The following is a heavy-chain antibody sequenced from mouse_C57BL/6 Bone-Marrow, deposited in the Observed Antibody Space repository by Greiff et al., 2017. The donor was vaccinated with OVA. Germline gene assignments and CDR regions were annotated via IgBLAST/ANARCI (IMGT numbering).Heavy chain of an antibody. D-gene: IGHD2-1*01. CDR2: ISGGGGNT. CDR1: GFTFSSYT. J-gene: IGHJ4*01. Sequence: EVQVVESGGGLVKPGGSLKLSCAASGFTFSSYTMSWVRQTPEKRLEWVATISGGGGNTYYPDSVKGRFTISRDNAKNTLYLQMSSLRSEDTALYYCARQRVYGNYSFYYAMDYWGQGTSVTVSS. CDR3: ARQRVYGNYSFYYAMDY. V-gene: IGHV5-9*01.